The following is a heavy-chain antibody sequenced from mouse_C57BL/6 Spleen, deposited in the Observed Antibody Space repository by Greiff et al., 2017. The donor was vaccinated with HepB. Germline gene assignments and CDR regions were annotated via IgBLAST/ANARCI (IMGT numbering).Heavy chain of an antibody. V-gene: IGHV14-4*01. CDR3: TTSDSFAY. CDR1: GFNIKDDY. Sequence: EVQLQQSGADLVRPGASVKLSCTASGFNIKDDYMHWVKQRPEQGLEWIGWIDPENGDTEYASKFQGKATITADTSSNTAYLQLSSLTSEDTAVYYCTTSDSFAYWGQGTLVTVSA. CDR2: IDPENGDT. J-gene: IGHJ3*01. D-gene: IGHD2-4*01.